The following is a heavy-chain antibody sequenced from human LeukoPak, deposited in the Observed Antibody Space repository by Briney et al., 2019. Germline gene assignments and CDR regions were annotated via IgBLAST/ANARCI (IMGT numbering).Heavy chain of an antibody. CDR2: INWNGGST. CDR1: GFTFDDYG. CDR3: ARVSGYSYGHGYYLDY. Sequence: GGSLRLSCAASGFTFDDYGMSWVRQAPGKGLEWVSGINWNGGSTGYADSVKGRFTISRDNAKNSLYLQMNSLRAEDTALYYCARVSGYSYGHGYYLDYWGQGTLVTVSS. D-gene: IGHD5-18*01. V-gene: IGHV3-20*04. J-gene: IGHJ4*02.